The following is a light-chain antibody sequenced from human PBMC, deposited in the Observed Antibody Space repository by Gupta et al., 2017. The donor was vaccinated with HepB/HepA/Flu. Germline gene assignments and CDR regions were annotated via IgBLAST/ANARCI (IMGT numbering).Light chain of an antibody. CDR3: NSRDSSGNWV. J-gene: IGLJ3*02. CDR2: GKN. Sequence: SSELTQGPAVSVALGQTVRITCQGDSLRSYYESWYQQKPGQAPVLVIYGKNNRPSGIPDRFSGSSSGNTASLTITGAQAEDEADYYCNSRDSSGNWVFGGGTKLTVL. V-gene: IGLV3-19*01. CDR1: SLRSYY.